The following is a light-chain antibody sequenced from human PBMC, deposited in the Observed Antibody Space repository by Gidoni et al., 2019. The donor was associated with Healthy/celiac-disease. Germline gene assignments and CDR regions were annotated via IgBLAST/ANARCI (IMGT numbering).Light chain of an antibody. CDR1: SSDVGGYNY. CDR3: CSYAGSYKV. CDR2: DVS. J-gene: IGLJ1*01. Sequence: QSALTQPRSVSGSPGQSVTTSCTGTSSDVGGYNYVSWYQQHPGKAPNLMIYDVSKRPSGVPDRFSGSKSGNTASLTISGLQAEDEADYYCCSYAGSYKVFGTGTKVTVL. V-gene: IGLV2-11*01.